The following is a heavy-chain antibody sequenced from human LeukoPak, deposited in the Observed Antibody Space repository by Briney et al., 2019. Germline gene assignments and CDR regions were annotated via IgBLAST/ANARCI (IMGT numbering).Heavy chain of an antibody. Sequence: GASVKVSCKGSDYTFTSYGISWGRQAPGQGLEWRGWISAYNVNTNYAQKLQGRGTMSTDTSTSTAYTELRSTRSDDTAVYYCARATYCNNTICDKPFDYWGQGTLVTVSS. CDR1: DYTFTSYG. CDR3: ARATYCNNTICDKPFDY. CDR2: ISAYNVNT. J-gene: IGHJ4*02. D-gene: IGHD2-2*01. V-gene: IGHV1-18*01.